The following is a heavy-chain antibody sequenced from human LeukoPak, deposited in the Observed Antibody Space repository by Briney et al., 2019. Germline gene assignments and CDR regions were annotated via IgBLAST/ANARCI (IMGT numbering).Heavy chain of an antibody. D-gene: IGHD4-17*01. CDR2: IYYSGST. CDR3: ARLGDYGDPFDY. Sequence: SETLSLTCTVSGGSISSSSYYLGWIRQPPGKGLEWIGSIYYSGSTYYNPSLKSRVTISGDTSKNQFSLKLSSVTAADTAVYYCARLGDYGDPFDYWGQGTLVTVSS. V-gene: IGHV4-39*01. CDR1: GGSISSSSYY. J-gene: IGHJ4*02.